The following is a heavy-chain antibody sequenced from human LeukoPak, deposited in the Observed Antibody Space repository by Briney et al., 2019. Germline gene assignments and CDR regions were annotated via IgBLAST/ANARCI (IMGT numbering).Heavy chain of an antibody. J-gene: IGHJ4*02. V-gene: IGHV3-74*01. D-gene: IGHD1-1*01. Sequence: PGGSLRLSCSASGFTFSSYWMHWVRQAPGKGLVWVSRIKSDGSSTSYADSVKGRFTISRDNAKNGLYLQMHSLRADDTAVYYCAGGYGFEYWGQGTLVTVSS. CDR3: AGGYGFEY. CDR1: GFTFSSYW. CDR2: IKSDGSST.